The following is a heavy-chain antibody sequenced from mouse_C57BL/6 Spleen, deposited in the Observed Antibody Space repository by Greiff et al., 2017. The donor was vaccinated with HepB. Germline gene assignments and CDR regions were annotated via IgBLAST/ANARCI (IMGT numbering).Heavy chain of an antibody. J-gene: IGHJ2*01. CDR3: ARLYGSSYGGYFDY. V-gene: IGHV1-82*01. CDR2: IYPGDGDT. D-gene: IGHD1-1*01. Sequence: VQPGASVKISCKASGYAFSSSWMNWVKQRPGKGLEWIGRIYPGDGDTNYNGKFKGKATLTADKSSSTAYMQLSSLTSEDSAVYFCARLYGSSYGGYFDYWGQGTTLTVSS. CDR1: GYAFSSSW.